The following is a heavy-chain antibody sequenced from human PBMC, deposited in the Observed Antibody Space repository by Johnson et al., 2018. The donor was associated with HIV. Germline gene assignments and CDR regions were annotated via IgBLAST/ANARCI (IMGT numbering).Heavy chain of an antibody. J-gene: IGHJ3*02. D-gene: IGHD6-19*01. CDR3: ARDHGWSRGWLFDAFDI. Sequence: VQLVESGGGVVQPGGSLRLSCAASGFTFSTYDMHWVRQATGKGLEWVSAIGTAGDTYYPGSVKGRFTISRDNAKNSLYLQMNSLRPEDTAVYYCARDHGWSRGWLFDAFDIWGQGTMVTVSS. CDR2: IGTAGDT. V-gene: IGHV3-13*01. CDR1: GFTFSTYD.